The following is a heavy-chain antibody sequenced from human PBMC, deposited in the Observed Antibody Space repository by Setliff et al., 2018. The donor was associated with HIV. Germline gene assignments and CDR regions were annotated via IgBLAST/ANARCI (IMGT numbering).Heavy chain of an antibody. CDR2: IIPIFGTA. CDR1: ADTFSSYA. CDR3: ARDGGYSVHQWFGDAFDI. Sequence: ASVKVSFKASADTFSSYAISWVRQAPGQGLEWMGGIIPIFGTANYAQKFQGRVTITADESTSIAYMELSSLRFDDTAVYYCARDGGYSVHQWFGDAFDIWGQGTMVTVSS. J-gene: IGHJ3*02. V-gene: IGHV1-69*13. D-gene: IGHD5-12*01.